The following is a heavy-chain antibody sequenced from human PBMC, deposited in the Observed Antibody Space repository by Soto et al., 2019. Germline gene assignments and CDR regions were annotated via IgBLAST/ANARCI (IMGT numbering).Heavy chain of an antibody. D-gene: IGHD3-16*01. CDR2: IKSQTDGGSG. CDR1: GFAFSNVW. Sequence: PWRSLRLPCAVSGFAFSNVWRNWVRQPPGRGLEWVGRIKSQTDGGSGDYAAPVKGRFVVSRDDSKNIVYLQMNSLKIEDTAVYYCTTDSRTIMTEVRFEFWGHGTLVTVSS. J-gene: IGHJ1*01. V-gene: IGHV3-15*07. CDR3: TTDSRTIMTEVRFEF.